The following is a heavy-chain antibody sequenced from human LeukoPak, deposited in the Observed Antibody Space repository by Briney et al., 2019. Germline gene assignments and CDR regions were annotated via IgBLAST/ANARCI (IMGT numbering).Heavy chain of an antibody. CDR2: INQDGSEN. Sequence: PGGSLRLSCAASGCTFSDFWMGWVRQAPGKGLEWVANINQDGSENYYVDSVKGRFTISRDNAKNSLYLQMNSLRAEDTAVYYCARDVDSRYGRSSGYFQHWGQGTLVTVSS. CDR3: ARDVDSRYGRSSGYFQH. D-gene: IGHD6-6*01. J-gene: IGHJ1*01. CDR1: GCTFSDFW. V-gene: IGHV3-7*01.